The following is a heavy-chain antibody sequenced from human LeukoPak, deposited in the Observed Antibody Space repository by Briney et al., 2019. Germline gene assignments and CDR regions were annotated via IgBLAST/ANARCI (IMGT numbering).Heavy chain of an antibody. J-gene: IGHJ4*02. V-gene: IGHV3-9*01. CDR2: ISWNSGSI. Sequence: AGGSLRLSCAASGFTFDDYAMHWVRQAPGKGLEWVSGISWNSGSIGYADSVKGRFTISRDNAKNSLYLQMNSLRAEDTAVYYCARDLAYYYDSSGITVGYFDYWGQGTLVTVSS. CDR3: ARDLAYYYDSSGITVGYFDY. CDR1: GFTFDDYA. D-gene: IGHD3-22*01.